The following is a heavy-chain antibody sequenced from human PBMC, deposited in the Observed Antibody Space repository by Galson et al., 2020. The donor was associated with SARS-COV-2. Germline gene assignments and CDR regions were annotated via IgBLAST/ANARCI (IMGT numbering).Heavy chain of an antibody. CDR2: IYPEDSDT. CDR3: AITGNQVRRPSGNFVV. D-gene: IGHD3-10*01. J-gene: IGHJ2*01. CDR1: GYTFTNYW. V-gene: IGHV5-51*01. Sequence: GESLKISCKGSGYTFTNYWIAWVRQMPGKGLEWMGLIYPEDSDTRYSPCFEGQVTIAPDKSISTAYLRWYSLKSTNAAMYYCAITGNQVRRPSGNFVVWGRSTLVTDSS.